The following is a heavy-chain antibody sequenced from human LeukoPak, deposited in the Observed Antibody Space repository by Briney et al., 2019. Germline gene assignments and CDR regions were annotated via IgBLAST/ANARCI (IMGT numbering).Heavy chain of an antibody. J-gene: IGHJ6*02. CDR3: TRVAAPGVGWWPQPLFYYYGMDV. CDR1: GFTFGDYA. Sequence: GGSLRLSCTASGFTFGDYAMSWFRQAPGKGLEWVGFIGSKAYGGTTEYAASVKGRFTISRDDSKSIAYLRMNSLKTEDTAVYYCTRVAAPGVGWWPQPLFYYYGMDVWGQGTTVTVSS. D-gene: IGHD2-15*01. CDR2: IGSKAYGGTT. V-gene: IGHV3-49*03.